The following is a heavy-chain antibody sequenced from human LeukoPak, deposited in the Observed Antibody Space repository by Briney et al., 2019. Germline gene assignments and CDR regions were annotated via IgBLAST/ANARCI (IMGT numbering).Heavy chain of an antibody. V-gene: IGHV3-21*01. CDR3: ARDPDTSGWAPYYLDY. Sequence: PGGSLRLSCAASGCTFTTYNMNWVRQAPGKGLEWVSSISSSSAYIYYAASVKGRFTISRDNAKNSLYLQMNSRRAEDTAVYYCARDPDTSGWAPYYLDYWGLGTLVTVSS. CDR2: ISSSSAYI. CDR1: GCTFTTYN. D-gene: IGHD6-19*01. J-gene: IGHJ4*02.